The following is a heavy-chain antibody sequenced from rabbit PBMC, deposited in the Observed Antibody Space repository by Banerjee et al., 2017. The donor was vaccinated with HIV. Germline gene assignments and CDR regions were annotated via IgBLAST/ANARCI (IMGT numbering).Heavy chain of an antibody. CDR2: IDAGSSGTA. V-gene: IGHV1S40*01. CDR3: ARDAATGINYFNL. CDR1: GFSFSSSYW. Sequence: QSLEVSGGDLVKPGASLTLTCTASGFSFSSSYWMCWVRQAPGKGLEWIACIDAGSSGTAWYASWAKGRFTIAKTSSTTVTLQMTSLTAADTATYFCARDAATGINYFNLWGQGTLVTVS. D-gene: IGHD7-1*01. J-gene: IGHJ4*01.